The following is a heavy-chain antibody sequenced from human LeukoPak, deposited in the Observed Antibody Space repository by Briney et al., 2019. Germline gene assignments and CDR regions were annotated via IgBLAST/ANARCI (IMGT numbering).Heavy chain of an antibody. CDR2: ITPSGGST. D-gene: IGHD5-24*01. Sequence: GASVKVSCKASGYTFTTHYMHWVRQAPGQGLQWMGIITPSGGSTSYAQKFQGRVTMTRDTSTSTVYMELSSLRSDDTAIYYCARSVKMPTIVHWGQGTLVTVSS. V-gene: IGHV1-46*03. CDR3: ARSVKMPTIVH. CDR1: GYTFTTHY. J-gene: IGHJ4*02.